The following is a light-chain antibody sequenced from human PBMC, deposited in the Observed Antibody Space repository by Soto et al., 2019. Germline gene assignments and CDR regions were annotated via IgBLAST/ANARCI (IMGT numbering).Light chain of an antibody. CDR2: DAS. J-gene: IGKJ1*01. CDR3: QQYNTYSWT. V-gene: IGKV1-5*01. Sequence: TQSPATLSLSPGERVTISCRASQSVGNLLAWYQQKQGKAPKLMIYDASTLESGVPSRFRGGGSGTEFILTISSLQPDDFATYYCQQYNTYSWTFGQGTKVDIK. CDR1: QSVGNL.